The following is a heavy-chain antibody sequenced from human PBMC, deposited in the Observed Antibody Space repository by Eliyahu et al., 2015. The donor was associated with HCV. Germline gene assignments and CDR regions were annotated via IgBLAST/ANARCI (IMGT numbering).Heavy chain of an antibody. CDR1: GDSIFTGLYF. CDR2: VTSSGGT. Sequence: QVQLQESGPGLVKPSETLSLTCPVSGDSIFTGLYFWNWLRQPXGKGLEWIGSVTSSGGTKSNPALKTRVIMSIHNSKDEFSLKLTSVTAADTAVYYCARGESSVYSTPRMDTWGQGTLVTVSS. J-gene: IGHJ5*02. V-gene: IGHV4-61*01. CDR3: ARGESSVYSTPRMDT. D-gene: IGHD6-19*01.